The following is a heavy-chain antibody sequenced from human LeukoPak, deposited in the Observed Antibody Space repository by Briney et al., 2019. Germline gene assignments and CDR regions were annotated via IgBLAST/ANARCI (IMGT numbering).Heavy chain of an antibody. CDR3: ARLVDGYRCDY. CDR1: GSIFTSYW. CDR2: IYPGDSDT. Sequence: GASLKISCEGSGSIFTSYWIGWVRQLPGKGLEWMGIIYPGDSDTRDSPSFQGQVTISADKSISTAYLQWSSLKASDTAMYYCARLVDGYRCDYWGQGTLVTVSS. J-gene: IGHJ4*02. D-gene: IGHD5-24*01. V-gene: IGHV5-51*01.